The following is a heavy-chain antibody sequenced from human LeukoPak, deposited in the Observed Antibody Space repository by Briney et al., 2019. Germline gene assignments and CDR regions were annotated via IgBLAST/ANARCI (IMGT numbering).Heavy chain of an antibody. D-gene: IGHD3-22*01. V-gene: IGHV3-9*01. CDR2: ISRNSGSI. J-gene: IGHJ4*02. Sequence: GRSLRLSCAASGFTFDDYAMHWVRQAPGKGLEWVSGISRNSGSIGYADSVKGRFTISRDNAKNSLYLQMNSLRAEDTALYYCAKDIEGSNYYDSSGYYYGFDYWGQGTLVTVSS. CDR3: AKDIEGSNYYDSSGYYYGFDY. CDR1: GFTFDDYA.